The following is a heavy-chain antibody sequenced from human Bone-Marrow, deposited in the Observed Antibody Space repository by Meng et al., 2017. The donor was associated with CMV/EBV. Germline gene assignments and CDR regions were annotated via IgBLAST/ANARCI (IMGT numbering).Heavy chain of an antibody. CDR3: ARGPRFGYQSHYYYYYGMDV. Sequence: SETLSLTCTVSGGSISSSSYYWGWIRQPPGKGLEWIGSIYYSGSTNYNPSLKSRVTISVDTSKNQFSLKLSSVTAAGTAVYYCARGPRFGYQSHYYYYYGMDVWGQGTTVTVSS. D-gene: IGHD3-10*01. CDR1: GGSISSSSYY. J-gene: IGHJ6*02. CDR2: IYYSGST. V-gene: IGHV4-39*07.